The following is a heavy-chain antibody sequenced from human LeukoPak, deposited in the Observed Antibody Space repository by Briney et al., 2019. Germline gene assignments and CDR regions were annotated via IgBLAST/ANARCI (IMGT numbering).Heavy chain of an antibody. D-gene: IGHD3-22*01. Sequence: GGSLRLSCAASGFTFSSYAMSWVRQAPGKGLEWVSAISGSGGCTYYADSVKGRFTISRDNSKNTLYLQMNSLRAEDTAVYYCAKGSYDSSGYLYYFDYWGQGTLVTVSS. CDR1: GFTFSSYA. V-gene: IGHV3-23*01. CDR2: ISGSGGCT. CDR3: AKGSYDSSGYLYYFDY. J-gene: IGHJ4*02.